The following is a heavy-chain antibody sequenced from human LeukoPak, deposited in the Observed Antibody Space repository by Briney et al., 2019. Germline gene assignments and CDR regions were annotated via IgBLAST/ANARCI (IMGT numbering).Heavy chain of an antibody. CDR1: GGSISSGGYY. Sequence: PSQTLSLTCTVSGGSISSGGYYWSWIRQPPGKGLEWIGEINHSGSTNYNPSLKSRVTISVDTSKNQFSLKLSSVTAADTAVYYCARKSGMITFGGVIGNWFDPWGQGTLVTVSS. CDR2: INHSGST. CDR3: ARKSGMITFGGVIGNWFDP. J-gene: IGHJ5*02. V-gene: IGHV4-30-2*01. D-gene: IGHD3-16*02.